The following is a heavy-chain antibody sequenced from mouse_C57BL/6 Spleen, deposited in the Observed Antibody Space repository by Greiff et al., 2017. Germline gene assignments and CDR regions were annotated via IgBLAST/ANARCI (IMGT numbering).Heavy chain of an antibody. Sequence: EVKLQESGPGLVKPSQSLSLTCSVTGYSITSGYYWNWIRQFPGNKLEWMGYISYDGSNNYNPSLKNRISITRDTSKNQFFLKLNSVTTEDTATYYCARGEAGSFYFDYWGQGTTLTVSS. CDR3: ARGEAGSFYFDY. D-gene: IGHD3-2*02. CDR1: GYSITSGYY. J-gene: IGHJ2*01. CDR2: ISYDGSN. V-gene: IGHV3-6*01.